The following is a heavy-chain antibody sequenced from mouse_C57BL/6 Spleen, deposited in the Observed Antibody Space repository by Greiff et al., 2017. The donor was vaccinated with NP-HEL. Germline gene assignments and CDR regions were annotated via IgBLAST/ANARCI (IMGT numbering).Heavy chain of an antibody. Sequence: EVQLVESGPELVKPGASVTISCKASGYSFTDYNMNWVKQSTGKSLEWIGVINPNYGTTSYNQKFKGKATLTVDQSSSTAYMQLNSLTSEDSAVYDCARKAYYSGFAYWGQGTLVTVSA. CDR3: ARKAYYSGFAY. J-gene: IGHJ3*01. V-gene: IGHV1-39*01. CDR2: INPNYGTT. CDR1: GYSFTDYN. D-gene: IGHD2-12*01.